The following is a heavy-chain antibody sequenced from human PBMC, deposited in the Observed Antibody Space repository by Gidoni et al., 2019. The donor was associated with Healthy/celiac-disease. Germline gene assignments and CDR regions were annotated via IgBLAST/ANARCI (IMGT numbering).Heavy chain of an antibody. CDR1: GFTFSSYG. CDR3: AKGWGDYDSSGPDAFDI. J-gene: IGHJ3*02. V-gene: IGHV3-30*18. CDR2: ISYDGSNK. D-gene: IGHD3-22*01. Sequence: QVQLVESGGGVVQPGRSLRLSCAASGFTFSSYGMHWVRQAPGKGLEWVAVISYDGSNKYYADSVKGRFTISRDNSKNTLYLQMNSLRAEDTAVYYCAKGWGDYDSSGPDAFDIWGQGTMVTVSS.